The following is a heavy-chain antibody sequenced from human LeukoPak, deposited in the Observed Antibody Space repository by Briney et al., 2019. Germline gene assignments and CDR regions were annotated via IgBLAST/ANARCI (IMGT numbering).Heavy chain of an antibody. CDR2: LSGSGGSA. V-gene: IGHV3-23*01. CDR1: GFTFNSFA. J-gene: IGHJ4*02. CDR3: SKESGHLDF. Sequence: PGGSLRLSCSASGFTFNSFAMRWVRQAPGKGLEWVSSLSGSGGSAYFADYVKGRFTIYRDNSKNTLYLQMISLRVEDTAIYYCSKESGHLDFWGRGTRVTVST.